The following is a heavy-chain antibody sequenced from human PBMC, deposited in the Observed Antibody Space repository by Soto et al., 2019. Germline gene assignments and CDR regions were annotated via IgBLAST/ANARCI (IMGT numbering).Heavy chain of an antibody. J-gene: IGHJ4*02. Sequence: SETLSLTCTVSGGSISSSSYYWGWIRQPPGKGLEWIGSIYYSGSTYYNPSLKSRVTISVDTSKNQFSLKLSSVTAADTAVYYCARYRGGYDLPYYFDYWGQGTLVTVSS. CDR1: GGSISSSSYY. CDR2: IYYSGST. CDR3: ARYRGGYDLPYYFDY. V-gene: IGHV4-39*01. D-gene: IGHD5-12*01.